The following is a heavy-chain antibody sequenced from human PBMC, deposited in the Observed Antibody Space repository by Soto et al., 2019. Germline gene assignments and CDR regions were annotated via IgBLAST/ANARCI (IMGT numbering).Heavy chain of an antibody. CDR3: ARDGGWYYDSSGYYSGPS. CDR2: IWYDGSNK. V-gene: IGHV3-33*01. D-gene: IGHD3-22*01. Sequence: QVQLVESGGGVVQPGRSLRLSCAASGFTFSSYGMHWVRQAPGKGLEWVAVIWYDGSNKYYADSVKGRFTISRDNSKNALYLQMNSRRAEDTAVYYCARDGGWYYDSSGYYSGPSWGQGTWSPSPQ. J-gene: IGHJ5*02. CDR1: GFTFSSYG.